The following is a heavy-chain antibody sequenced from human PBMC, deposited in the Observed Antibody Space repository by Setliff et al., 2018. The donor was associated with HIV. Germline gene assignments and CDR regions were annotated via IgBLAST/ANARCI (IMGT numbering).Heavy chain of an antibody. CDR1: GGSLSGYY. D-gene: IGHD3-9*01. CDR2: INHSGNT. J-gene: IGHJ4*02. CDR3: ARAIVKTGYHKKSRAFDY. V-gene: IGHV4-34*01. Sequence: PSETLSLTCAVYGGSLSGYYWNWIRQPPGKGLEWIGEINHSGNTNYNPSLKSRVTISVDTSKKQFSLKLNSVTAADTAVYFCARAIVKTGYHKKSRAFDYWGQGTLVTVSS.